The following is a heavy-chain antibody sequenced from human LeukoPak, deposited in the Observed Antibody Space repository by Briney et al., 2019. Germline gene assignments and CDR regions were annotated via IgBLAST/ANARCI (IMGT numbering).Heavy chain of an antibody. CDR3: ARDHYDILTGYVPIDN. CDR2: TYSGGST. J-gene: IGHJ4*02. V-gene: IGHV3-66*01. CDR1: GFTVSSNY. Sequence: GGSLRLSCAASGFTVSSNYMSWVRQAPGKGLERVSVTYSGGSTYYADSVKGRFTISRDNSKNTLHLQMNSLRAEDTAVYYCARDHYDILTGYVPIDNWGQGILVTVSS. D-gene: IGHD3-9*01.